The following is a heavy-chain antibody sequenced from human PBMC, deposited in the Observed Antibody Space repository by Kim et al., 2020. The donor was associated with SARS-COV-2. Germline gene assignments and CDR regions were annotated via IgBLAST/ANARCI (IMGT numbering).Heavy chain of an antibody. CDR3: ARAFRDGYNPDY. J-gene: IGHJ4*02. D-gene: IGHD5-12*01. V-gene: IGHV4-34*01. Sequence: NYNPSLKSRVTISVDTSKNQFSLKLSSVTAADTAVYYCARAFRDGYNPDYWGQGTLVTVSS.